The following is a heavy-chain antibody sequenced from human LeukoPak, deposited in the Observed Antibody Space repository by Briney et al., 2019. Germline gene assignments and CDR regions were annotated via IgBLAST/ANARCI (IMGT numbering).Heavy chain of an antibody. CDR2: SSWDDDK. Sequence: SGPTLFHPTPTLTLTCTFSGFPPSTRGVGVGWIRQPPGKALEWLTLSSWDDDKLYSPSLKSRLTITKDTSKDRVVLTMTNMDPVDTATYCCAHSSTVAGLDYWGQGTLVTVSS. CDR3: AHSSTVAGLDY. J-gene: IGHJ4*02. D-gene: IGHD6-19*01. V-gene: IGHV2-5*02. CDR1: GFPPSTRGVG.